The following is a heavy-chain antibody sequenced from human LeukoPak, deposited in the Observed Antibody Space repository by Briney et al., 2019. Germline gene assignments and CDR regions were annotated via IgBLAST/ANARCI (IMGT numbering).Heavy chain of an antibody. V-gene: IGHV4-59*01. Sequence: KPSETPSPTCTGPGGPINKYYWSLNPQPPRKGPEWNGENYYSGSTNHTPSLKGRVTISVDTSKNQSSLKLSSVTAADTAVYYCARSVPQPIAARPSYAFDIWGQGTMVTVSS. CDR3: ARSVPQPIAARPSYAFDI. CDR1: GGPINKYY. J-gene: IGHJ3*02. CDR2: NYYSGST. D-gene: IGHD6-6*01.